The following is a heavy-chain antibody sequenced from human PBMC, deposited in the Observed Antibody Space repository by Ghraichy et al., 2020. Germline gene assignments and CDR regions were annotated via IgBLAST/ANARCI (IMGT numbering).Heavy chain of an antibody. CDR1: GDTFTTYG. J-gene: IGHJ3*02. Sequence: ASVKVSCKAAGDTFTTYGISWVRQSPGQGLEWVGWISGKDGETNYVQKLRGRVTMTTDTSTTTVYMELRSLRSDDTAVYYCARDYYYYDSGGYEDTFDIWGQGTMVTVAS. CDR2: ISGKDGET. CDR3: ARDYYYYDSGGYEDTFDI. D-gene: IGHD3-22*01. V-gene: IGHV1-18*04.